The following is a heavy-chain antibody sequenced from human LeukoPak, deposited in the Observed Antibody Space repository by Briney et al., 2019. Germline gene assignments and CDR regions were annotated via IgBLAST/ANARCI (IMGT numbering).Heavy chain of an antibody. CDR1: GFTFSSYS. J-gene: IGHJ4*02. V-gene: IGHV3-21*01. CDR3: ARGATYGGGDY. Sequence: GRSLRLSCAASGFTFSSYSMNWVRQAPGKGLEWVSSISSSSSYIYYADSVKGRFTISRDDAKNSLYLQMNSLRVDDTAVYYCARGATYGGGDYWGQGTLVTVSS. CDR2: ISSSSSYI. D-gene: IGHD4-23*01.